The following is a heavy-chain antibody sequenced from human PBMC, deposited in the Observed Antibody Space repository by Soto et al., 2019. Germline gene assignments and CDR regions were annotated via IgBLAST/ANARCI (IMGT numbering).Heavy chain of an antibody. CDR2: ISYDGSNK. CDR1: GFTFSSYA. D-gene: IGHD6-19*01. Sequence: PGGSLRLSCAASGFTFSSYAMHWVRQAPGKGLEWVAVISYDGSNKYYADSVKGRFTISRDNSKNTLYLQMNSLRAEDTAVYYCARPQSSGWSLSRPLDYWGQGTLVTVSS. V-gene: IGHV3-30-3*01. J-gene: IGHJ4*02. CDR3: ARPQSSGWSLSRPLDY.